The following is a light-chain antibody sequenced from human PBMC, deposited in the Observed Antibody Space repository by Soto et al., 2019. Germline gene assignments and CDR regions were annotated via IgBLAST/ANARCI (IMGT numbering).Light chain of an antibody. CDR1: SSDVGSYPL. V-gene: IGLV2-23*01. CDR2: AGS. J-gene: IGLJ1*01. CDR3: CADSGIGTYV. Sequence: SALIQPASVSGSPGQSITISCTKTSSDVGSYPLVSWYQQHPAKAPKLLIYAGSRRPSGVSSRFSGSDSGHTACLTIAGLQAEDEADYHCCADSGIGTYVFGGGTKVTVL.